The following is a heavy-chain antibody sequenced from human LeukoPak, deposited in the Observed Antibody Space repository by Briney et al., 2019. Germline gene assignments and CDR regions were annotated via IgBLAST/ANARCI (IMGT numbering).Heavy chain of an antibody. CDR2: INPNSGGT. D-gene: IGHD1-26*01. V-gene: IGHV1-2*02. Sequence: ASVTVSCKASGYTFTGYYMHWVRQAPGQGLEWMGWINPNSGGTNYAQKFQGRVTMTRDTSISTAYMELSRLRSDDTAVYYCARPISGSYPHDAFDIWGQGTMVTVSS. J-gene: IGHJ3*02. CDR1: GYTFTGYY. CDR3: ARPISGSYPHDAFDI.